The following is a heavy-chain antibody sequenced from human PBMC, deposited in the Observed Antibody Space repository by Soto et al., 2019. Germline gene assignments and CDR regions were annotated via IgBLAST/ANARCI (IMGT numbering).Heavy chain of an antibody. CDR1: GYTFTTYY. CDR3: ARGTDLPYYYYGLDA. V-gene: IGHV1-46*03. CDR2: INPSSGSA. Sequence: QVQLVQSGAEVKKPGASVKVSCKASGYTFTTYYIHWVRQAPGQGLEWMGIINPSSGSAGYAQKFQVSVTMTRDTPTSTFDMELSSLRSEDTAVYYCARGTDLPYYYYGLDAWGHGTTVTVSS. J-gene: IGHJ6*02.